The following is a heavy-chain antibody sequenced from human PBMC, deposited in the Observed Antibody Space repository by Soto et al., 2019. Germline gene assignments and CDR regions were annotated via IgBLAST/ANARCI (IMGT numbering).Heavy chain of an antibody. D-gene: IGHD3-22*01. Sequence: QAQLVQSGPEVKKPGASVKVSCKASGYTFSSYGISWVRQAPGQGLEWLGWISPYDDDTKYAQNLQGRVRMTTDTSTRTVYKDLRSLRSDDTAISYCARGGYYDSSGARNYHYYGMDVWGQGTTVTVSS. CDR3: ARGGYYDSSGARNYHYYGMDV. J-gene: IGHJ6*02. CDR2: ISPYDDDT. V-gene: IGHV1-18*01. CDR1: GYTFSSYG.